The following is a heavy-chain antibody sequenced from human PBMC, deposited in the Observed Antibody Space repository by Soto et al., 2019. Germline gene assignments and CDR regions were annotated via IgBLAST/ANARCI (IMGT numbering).Heavy chain of an antibody. Sequence: ASVKVSCKASGYTFTSYGISWVRQAPGQGLEWMGWISAYNGNTNYAQKLQGRVTMTTDTSTSTAYMELRSLRSDDTAVYYCAREGTYCSGGSCYRNCFDPWGQGTLVTVSS. CDR1: GYTFTSYG. D-gene: IGHD2-15*01. V-gene: IGHV1-18*01. CDR2: ISAYNGNT. J-gene: IGHJ5*02. CDR3: AREGTYCSGGSCYRNCFDP.